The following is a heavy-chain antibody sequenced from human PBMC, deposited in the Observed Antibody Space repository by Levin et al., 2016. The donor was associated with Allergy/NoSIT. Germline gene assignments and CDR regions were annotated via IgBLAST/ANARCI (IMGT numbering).Heavy chain of an antibody. D-gene: IGHD3-22*01. CDR2: ISAYNGNT. V-gene: IGHV1-18*01. J-gene: IGHJ4*02. CDR3: ARESPAGDFWSGWPYYYDSSGYYFDY. Sequence: VRQMPGKGLEWMGWISAYNGNTNYAQKLQGRVTMTTDTSTSTAYMELRSLRSDDTAVYYCARESPAGDFWSGWPYYYDSSGYYFDYWGQGTLVTVSS.